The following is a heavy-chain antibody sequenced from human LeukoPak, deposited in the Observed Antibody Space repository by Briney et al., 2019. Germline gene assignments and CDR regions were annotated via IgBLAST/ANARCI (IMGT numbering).Heavy chain of an antibody. Sequence: GGSLRLSCAAPGFTFSSYWMSWVRQTPGKGLEWVANIKQDGSEKYYVDSVKGRFTISRDNAKNSLYLQMNSLRAEDTAVYYCARDEHVVVAVSKFYYYGMDVWGQGTTVTVSS. D-gene: IGHD2-15*01. CDR2: IKQDGSEK. V-gene: IGHV3-7*01. J-gene: IGHJ6*02. CDR3: ARDEHVVVAVSKFYYYGMDV. CDR1: GFTFSSYW.